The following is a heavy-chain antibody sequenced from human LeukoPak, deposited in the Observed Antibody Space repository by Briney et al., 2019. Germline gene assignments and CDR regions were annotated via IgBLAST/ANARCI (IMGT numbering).Heavy chain of an antibody. D-gene: IGHD1-1*01. J-gene: IGHJ3*02. V-gene: IGHV3-21*01. Sequence: GGSLRLSCAASGFTFSSYSMNWVRQAPGKGLEWVSSISSSSSYIYYADSVKGRFTISRDNAKNSLYLQMNSLRAEDTAVYYCAREATYTLLAFDIWGQGTMVTVSS. CDR3: AREATYTLLAFDI. CDR2: ISSSSSYI. CDR1: GFTFSSYS.